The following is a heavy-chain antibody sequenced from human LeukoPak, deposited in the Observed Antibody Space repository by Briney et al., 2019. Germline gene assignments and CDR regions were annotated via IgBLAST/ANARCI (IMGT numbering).Heavy chain of an antibody. J-gene: IGHJ4*02. Sequence: PSETLSLTCTVSGGSVSSGGYYWSWIRQPPGKGLEWIGDIYYSGSTNYNPSLKSRVTISVDTSKSQFPLNLNSVTAADTAVYYCASHNYYGSGRYYFYYWGQGTLVTVSS. CDR1: GGSVSSGGYY. CDR2: IYYSGST. V-gene: IGHV4-61*08. CDR3: ASHNYYGSGRYYFYY. D-gene: IGHD3-10*01.